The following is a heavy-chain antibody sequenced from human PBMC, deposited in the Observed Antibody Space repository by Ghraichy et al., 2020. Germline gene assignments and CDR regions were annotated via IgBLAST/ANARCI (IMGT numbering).Heavy chain of an antibody. CDR1: GGSVSGSAYY. D-gene: IGHD6-19*01. CDR3: ARVGAVAGFDY. Sequence: SETLSLTCTVSGGSVSGSAYYWAWFRHSPGKGLEWIGSIYPSGSRYYNPSLESRITIYADKSKNQFSLKLNSVTAADTAIYYCARVGAVAGFDYWGQGTLVTVSS. V-gene: IGHV4-39*02. CDR2: IYPSGSR. J-gene: IGHJ4*02.